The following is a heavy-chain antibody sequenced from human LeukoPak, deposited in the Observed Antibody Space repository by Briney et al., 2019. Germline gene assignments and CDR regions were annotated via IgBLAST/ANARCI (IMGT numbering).Heavy chain of an antibody. Sequence: QTGGCLRLSCAASGFTFSKYSMHWVRPAPGKGLEWVAFMRYNGGNGYYADSVKGRFTISRDNLKSMLYLQMNSLRTDDTGLYFCAKDREEQLVRGWFDPWGQGTLVTVSS. CDR1: GFTFSKYS. D-gene: IGHD6-13*01. V-gene: IGHV3-30*02. J-gene: IGHJ5*02. CDR2: MRYNGGNG. CDR3: AKDREEQLVRGWFDP.